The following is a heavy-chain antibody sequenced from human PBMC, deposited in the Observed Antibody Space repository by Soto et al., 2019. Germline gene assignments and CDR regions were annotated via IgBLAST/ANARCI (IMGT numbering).Heavy chain of an antibody. V-gene: IGHV4-59*01. CDR3: ARSYPNTIFGVVPSRGLDV. D-gene: IGHD3-3*01. J-gene: IGHJ6*02. Sequence: PSETLSLTCIVSGVSISSNYWSWIRQPPGQGLEWIGYIHYTGNTNSNPSLKNRVIISVDTSKNQFSLRLSSVTAADTAVYYCARSYPNTIFGVVPSRGLDVWGQGTTVTVSS. CDR2: IHYTGNT. CDR1: GVSISSNY.